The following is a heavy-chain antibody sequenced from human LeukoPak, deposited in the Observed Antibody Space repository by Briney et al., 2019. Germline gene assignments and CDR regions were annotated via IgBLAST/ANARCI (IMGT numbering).Heavy chain of an antibody. CDR2: IIPILGIA. CDR3: AGWDMITFGGVDY. V-gene: IGHV1-69*04. CDR1: GGTFSSYA. D-gene: IGHD3-16*01. Sequence: SVKVSCKASGGTFSSYAISWVRQAPGQGLEWMGRIIPILGIANYAQKFQGRVTITADKSTSTAYMELSSLRSEDTAVYYCAGWDMITFGGVDYWGQGTLVTVSS. J-gene: IGHJ4*02.